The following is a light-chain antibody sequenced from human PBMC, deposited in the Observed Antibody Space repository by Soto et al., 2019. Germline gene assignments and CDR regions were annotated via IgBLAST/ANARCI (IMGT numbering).Light chain of an antibody. V-gene: IGLV2-14*03. J-gene: IGLJ1*01. Sequence: QSALTQPASVSGSPGQSITISCTGTSSDVGGFNYVSWNQQHPGKAPRLMIYDVTNRPSGVSYRFSGSKSGNTASLTISGLQAEDEADYYCNSYTSSSTYVFGTGTKVTVL. CDR1: SSDVGGFNY. CDR2: DVT. CDR3: NSYTSSSTYV.